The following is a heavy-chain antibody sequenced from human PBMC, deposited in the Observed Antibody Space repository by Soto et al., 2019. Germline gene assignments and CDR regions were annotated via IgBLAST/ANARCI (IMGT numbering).Heavy chain of an antibody. D-gene: IGHD2-21*02. CDR2: IPPGGSP. V-gene: IGHV4-39*07. J-gene: IGHJ4*02. CDR1: GGSISSSSYY. CDR3: ATYDVTTIIQDY. Sequence: LSLTCTVSGGSISSSSYYWGWIRQPPGKGLEWIGEIPPGGSPNYNPSLKSRVTISGDTSKNQFSLQLRSLTAADTAVYYCATYDVTTIIQDYWGQGTLVTVSS.